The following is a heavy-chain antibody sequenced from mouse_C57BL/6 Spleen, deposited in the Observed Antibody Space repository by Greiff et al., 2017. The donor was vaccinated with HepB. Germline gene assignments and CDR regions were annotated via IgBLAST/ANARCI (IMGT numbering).Heavy chain of an antibody. D-gene: IGHD3-2*02. CDR1: GYAFSSSW. V-gene: IGHV1-82*01. CDR2: IYPGDGDT. CDR3: ARWGAQGYYFDY. Sequence: VKLMESGPELVKPGASVKISCKASGYAFSSSWMNWVKQRPGKGLEWIGRIYPGDGDTNYNGKFKGKATLTADKSSSTAYMQLSSLTSEDSAVYFCARWGAQGYYFDYWGQGTTLTVSS. J-gene: IGHJ2*01.